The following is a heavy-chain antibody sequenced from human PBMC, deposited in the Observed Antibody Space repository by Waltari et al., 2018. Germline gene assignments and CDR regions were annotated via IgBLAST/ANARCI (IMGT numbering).Heavy chain of an antibody. V-gene: IGHV1-2*02. Sequence: QVQLVQSGAEVKKPGASVKVSCKASGYTFTGYFMHWVRQAPGQGLEWRGWINPNSGGTNDAKKVQSRDSRTRDTAISTANRELNRLNSEETAGYDGARSAGDGSRSPQSDYWGQGALVTVSS. D-gene: IGHD3-10*01. CDR2: INPNSGGT. J-gene: IGHJ4*02. CDR3: ARSAGDGSRSPQSDY. CDR1: GYTFTGYF.